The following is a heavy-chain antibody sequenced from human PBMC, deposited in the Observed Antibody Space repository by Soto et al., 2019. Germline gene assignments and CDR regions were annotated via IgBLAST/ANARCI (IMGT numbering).Heavy chain of an antibody. CDR3: AKAPQGAPSYYYYGMDV. Sequence: GGSLRLSCAASGFTFSSYAMSWVRQAPGKGLEWVSAISGSGGSTYYADSVKGRFTISRDNSKNTLYLQMNSLRAEDTAVYYCAKAPQGAPSYYYYGMDVWGQGTTVTVSS. J-gene: IGHJ6*02. D-gene: IGHD1-26*01. CDR2: ISGSGGST. V-gene: IGHV3-23*01. CDR1: GFTFSSYA.